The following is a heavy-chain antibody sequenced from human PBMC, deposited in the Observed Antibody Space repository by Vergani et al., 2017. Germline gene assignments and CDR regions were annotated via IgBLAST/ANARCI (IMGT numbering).Heavy chain of an antibody. CDR3: ARDPSFGDYLHPIDY. Sequence: VQLVESGGGLVQPGGSLRLSCAASGFTFSSYGMHWVRQAPGKGLEWVAVIWYDGSNKYYADSVKGRFTISRDNSKNTLYLQMNSLRAEDTAVYYCARDPSFGDYLHPIDYWGQGTLVTVSS. D-gene: IGHD4-17*01. CDR2: IWYDGSNK. V-gene: IGHV3-33*08. CDR1: GFTFSSYG. J-gene: IGHJ4*02.